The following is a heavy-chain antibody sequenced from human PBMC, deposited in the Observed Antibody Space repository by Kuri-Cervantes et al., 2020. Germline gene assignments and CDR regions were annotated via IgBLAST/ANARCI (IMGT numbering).Heavy chain of an antibody. CDR3: ARIPGIAVAGIDNWFDP. J-gene: IGHJ5*02. CDR2: INPNSGGT. V-gene: IGHV1-2*02. Sequence: ASVKVSCKASGYTFTGYYMHWVRQAPGQGLEWMGWINPNSGGTNYAQKFQGRVTMTRDTSISTAYMELSSLRSEDTAVYYCARIPGIAVAGIDNWFDPWGQGTLVTVSS. CDR1: GYTFTGYY. D-gene: IGHD6-19*01.